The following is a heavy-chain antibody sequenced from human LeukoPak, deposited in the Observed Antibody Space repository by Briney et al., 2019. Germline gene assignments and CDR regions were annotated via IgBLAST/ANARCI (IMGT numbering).Heavy chain of an antibody. J-gene: IGHJ4*02. CDR2: ISGSGGST. Sequence: GGSLRLSCAASGFTFSSYAMGWVRQAPGKGLEWVSAISGSGGSTYYADSVKGRFTISRDNSKNTLYLQVNSLRAEDTAVYYCAKGILYCSSTSCYPTHFDYWGQGTLVTVSS. V-gene: IGHV3-23*01. CDR1: GFTFSSYA. D-gene: IGHD2-2*01. CDR3: AKGILYCSSTSCYPTHFDY.